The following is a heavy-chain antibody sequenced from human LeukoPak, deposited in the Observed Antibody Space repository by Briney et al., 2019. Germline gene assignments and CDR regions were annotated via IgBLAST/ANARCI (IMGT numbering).Heavy chain of an antibody. CDR1: GYTFTSYY. D-gene: IGHD3-22*01. Sequence: ASVKVSCKASGYTFTSYYMHWVRQAPGQGLEWMGIINPSGGSTSYAQKFQGRVTMTRDTSTSTVYMELSSLRSEDTAVYYCARDLLYYYDSSVGRGNWFDPWGQGTLVTVSS. CDR2: INPSGGST. J-gene: IGHJ5*02. CDR3: ARDLLYYYDSSVGRGNWFDP. V-gene: IGHV1-46*01.